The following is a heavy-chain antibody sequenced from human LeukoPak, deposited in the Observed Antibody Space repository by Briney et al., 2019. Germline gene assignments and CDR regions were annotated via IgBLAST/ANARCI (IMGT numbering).Heavy chain of an antibody. D-gene: IGHD6-13*01. Sequence: PGGSLRLSCAASGFTFSSYSMNWVRQAPGKGLEWVSSISSSSSYIYYADSVKGRFTISRDNSKNTLYLQMNSLRAEDTAVYYCARARGRAAAPFDYWGQGTLVTVSS. CDR1: GFTFSSYS. CDR2: ISSSSSYI. CDR3: ARARGRAAAPFDY. V-gene: IGHV3-21*01. J-gene: IGHJ4*02.